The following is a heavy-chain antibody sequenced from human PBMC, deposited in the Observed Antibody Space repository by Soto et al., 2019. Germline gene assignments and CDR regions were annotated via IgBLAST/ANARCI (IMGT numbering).Heavy chain of an antibody. V-gene: IGHV3-30*18. D-gene: IGHD3-22*01. Sequence: GWSLRLSCAASGFTFSSYGMHWVRQAPGKGLEWVAVISYDGSNKYYADSVKGRFTISRDNSKNTLYLQMNSLRAEDTAVYYCAKDLASSGYYHANYWGQGTLVTVSS. CDR2: ISYDGSNK. CDR1: GFTFSSYG. CDR3: AKDLASSGYYHANY. J-gene: IGHJ4*02.